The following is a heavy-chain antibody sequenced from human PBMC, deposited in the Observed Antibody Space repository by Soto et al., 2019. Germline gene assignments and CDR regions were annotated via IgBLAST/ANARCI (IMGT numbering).Heavy chain of an antibody. Sequence: GGSLRHSCAASGFTFSSYWMHWVRQAPGKGLVWVSRINSDGSSTSYADSVKGRFTISRDNAKNTLYLQMNSLRAEDTAVYYCARDKSPFMVRGVLDPWGQGTLVTVS. CDR2: INSDGSST. CDR3: ARDKSPFMVRGVLDP. V-gene: IGHV3-74*01. J-gene: IGHJ5*02. D-gene: IGHD3-10*01. CDR1: GFTFSSYW.